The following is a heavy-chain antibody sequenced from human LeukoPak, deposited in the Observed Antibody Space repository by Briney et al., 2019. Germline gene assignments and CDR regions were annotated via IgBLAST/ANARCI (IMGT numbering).Heavy chain of an antibody. CDR1: GGSISSSGYY. CDR2: IYSSGST. J-gene: IGHJ4*02. Sequence: SETLSLTCTVSGGSISSSGYYWGWIRQPPGKGLEWIGNIYSSGSTYYNASLQSRVTISIDTSKNQFSLRLNSVTAADTAMYYCAKSGGYGLIDYWGQGTRVTVSS. CDR3: AKSGGYGLIDY. D-gene: IGHD1-26*01. V-gene: IGHV4-39*01.